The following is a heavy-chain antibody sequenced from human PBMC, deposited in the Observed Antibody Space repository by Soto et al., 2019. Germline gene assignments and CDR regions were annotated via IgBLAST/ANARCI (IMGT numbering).Heavy chain of an antibody. CDR1: GVSMRNSY. D-gene: IGHD3-16*01. J-gene: IGHJ5*01. CDR2: ISTSGNT. CDR3: ARGGGVPALGDS. V-gene: IGHV4-4*07. Sequence: SETLSLTCSVSGVSMRNSYWTWIRQSAGKGLEWIGRISTSGNTNYNPSLNSRLTMSVDTSKNQVSLKLTSVTAADTAVYYCARGGGVPALGDSWGQGTLVTVSS.